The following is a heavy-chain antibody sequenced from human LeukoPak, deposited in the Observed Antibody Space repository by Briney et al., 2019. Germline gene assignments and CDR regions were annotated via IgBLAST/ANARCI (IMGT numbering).Heavy chain of an antibody. D-gene: IGHD6-6*01. CDR2: IIPIFGTA. V-gene: IGHV1-69*05. Sequence: ASVKVSCKASGGTFSSYAISWVRQAPGQGLEWMGGIIPIFGTANYAQKFQGRVTITTDESTSTAYMELSSLRSEDTAVYYCAREVYSSSSGSYYFDYWGQGTLVTVPS. CDR1: GGTFSSYA. CDR3: AREVYSSSSGSYYFDY. J-gene: IGHJ4*02.